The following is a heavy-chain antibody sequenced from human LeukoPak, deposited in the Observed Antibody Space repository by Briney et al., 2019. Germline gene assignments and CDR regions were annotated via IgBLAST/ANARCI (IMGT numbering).Heavy chain of an antibody. CDR3: ATVFRVFWTEADAFDI. Sequence: SVKVSFKAAAGTFISYAIGWVWHPPGHGLEWMGGIIPFFGTATYAQKFHGRVTITTDDSTNTAYITLSSLRSADTPASSYATVFRVFWTEADAFDIWGQGTMVTVSS. V-gene: IGHV1-69*05. D-gene: IGHD3/OR15-3a*01. CDR2: IIPFFGTA. J-gene: IGHJ3*02. CDR1: AGTFISYA.